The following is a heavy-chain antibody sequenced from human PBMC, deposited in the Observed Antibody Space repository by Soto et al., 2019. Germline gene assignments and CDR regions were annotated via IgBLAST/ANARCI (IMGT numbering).Heavy chain of an antibody. D-gene: IGHD3-9*01. CDR2: IFHSGIT. J-gene: IGHJ4*02. Sequence: TLSLTCSVSGDSVNSCFYSWSLIRQPPGKGLEWIGYIFHSGITFYNPSLENRVSISVDRSRNQFSLKLTSVTAADTAVYYCARVFSNFWYFFDYWGQGALVTVSS. CDR1: GDSVNSCFYS. CDR3: ARVFSNFWYFFDY. V-gene: IGHV4-30-2*01.